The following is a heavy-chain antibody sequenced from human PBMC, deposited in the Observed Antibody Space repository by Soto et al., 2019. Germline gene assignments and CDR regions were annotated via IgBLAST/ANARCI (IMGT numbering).Heavy chain of an antibody. CDR3: ARELASYNDY. Sequence: EVQLVESGGGLVQPGGSLRLSCAASEFTFSGYWMHWVRQAPGKGLVWVSRIDGDGSRTNYADSVKGRFTISRDNAKNTLYLQMNSLIAEDTAVYYCARELASYNDYWGQGTLVTVSS. V-gene: IGHV3-74*01. CDR2: IDGDGSRT. CDR1: EFTFSGYW. J-gene: IGHJ4*02. D-gene: IGHD1-1*01.